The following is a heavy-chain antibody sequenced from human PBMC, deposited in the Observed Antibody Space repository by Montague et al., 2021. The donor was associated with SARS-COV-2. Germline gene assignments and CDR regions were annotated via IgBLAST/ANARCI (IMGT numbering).Heavy chain of an antibody. Sequence: SETLSLTCNVSGGSIRSYYWSWIRQPAGKGLEWIGRIYSSGSINYNPSLKTRITLSLDTSKNQLSLRLNSVTAADTAVYYCARNPGEYYAIDVWGQGTTVTVSS. D-gene: IGHD3-16*01. V-gene: IGHV4-4*07. J-gene: IGHJ6*02. CDR3: ARNPGEYYAIDV. CDR1: GGSIRSYY. CDR2: IYSSGSI.